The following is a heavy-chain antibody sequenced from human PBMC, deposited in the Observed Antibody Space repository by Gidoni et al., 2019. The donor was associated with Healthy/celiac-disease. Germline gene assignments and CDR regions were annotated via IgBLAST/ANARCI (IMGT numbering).Heavy chain of an antibody. Sequence: EVQLVESGGGLVQPGRSLRLSCAASGFTFDDYAMHWVRQAPGKGLEWVSGISWNSGSIGYADSVKGRFTISRDNAKNSLYLQMNSLRAEDTALYYCAKDLEVLSGSYRRGAFDIWGQGTMVTVSS. J-gene: IGHJ3*02. CDR1: GFTFDDYA. CDR2: ISWNSGSI. CDR3: AKDLEVLSGSYRRGAFDI. V-gene: IGHV3-9*01. D-gene: IGHD1-26*01.